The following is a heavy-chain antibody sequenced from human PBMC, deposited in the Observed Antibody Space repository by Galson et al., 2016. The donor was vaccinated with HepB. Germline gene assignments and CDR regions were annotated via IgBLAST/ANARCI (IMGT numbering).Heavy chain of an antibody. D-gene: IGHD6-13*01. CDR1: GFSLSTSGVG. J-gene: IGHJ5*02. CDR2: VYWDDDK. V-gene: IGHV2-5*02. CDR3: AHRSQGSSWYRYVGWFDP. Sequence: PALVKPTQTLTLTCTFSGFSLSTSGVGVGWIRQSPGKALEWLALVYWDDDKRYSPSLKSRLIITKDTSKNQVVLTVTDMDPVDTATYYCAHRSQGSSWYRYVGWFDPWGQGTLVTVSS.